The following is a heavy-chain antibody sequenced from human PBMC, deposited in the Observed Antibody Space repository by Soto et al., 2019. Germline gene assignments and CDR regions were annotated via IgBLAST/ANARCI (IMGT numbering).Heavy chain of an antibody. J-gene: IGHJ6*02. CDR1: GFTFSSYA. CDR2: ISYDGSNK. V-gene: IGHV3-30-3*01. Sequence: HPCGFLRRSSAASGFTFSSYAMHWVRKAPGKGLEWVAVISYDGSNKYYADSVKGRFTISRDNSKNTLYLQMNSLRAEDTAVYYCAREETILEWLLIPYYYYYGMDVWGQGTTVTVSS. D-gene: IGHD3-3*01. CDR3: AREETILEWLLIPYYYYYGMDV.